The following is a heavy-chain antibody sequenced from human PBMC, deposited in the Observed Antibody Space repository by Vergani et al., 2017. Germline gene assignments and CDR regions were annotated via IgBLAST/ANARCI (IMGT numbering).Heavy chain of an antibody. CDR3: ARHRGWGLVVVAATPWYYYYGIDV. CDR1: GYSFTSYW. Sequence: EVQLVQSGAEVKKPGESLKISCKGSGYSFTSYWIGWVRQMPGKGLEWMGIIYPGDSDTRYSPSFQGQVTISADKSISTAYLQWSSLKASDTAMYYCARHRGWGLVVVAATPWYYYYGIDVWGQGTTVTVSS. J-gene: IGHJ6*02. V-gene: IGHV5-51*01. D-gene: IGHD2-15*01. CDR2: IYPGDSDT.